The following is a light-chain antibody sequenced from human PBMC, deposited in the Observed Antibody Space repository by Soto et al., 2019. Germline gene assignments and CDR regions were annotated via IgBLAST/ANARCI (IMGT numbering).Light chain of an antibody. CDR3: QQSYSFSANI. CDR1: ETIDTS. CDR2: DAS. Sequence: DIQMTQSPSSLSASVGDSVTITCRASETIDTSLNWYQHKPGKAPTLLIYDASSLQSGVPSRFSGSRSGKAFSLTITRLPLEDFETYYWQQSYSFSANIFGQGTRLEIE. V-gene: IGKV1-39*01. J-gene: IGKJ2*01.